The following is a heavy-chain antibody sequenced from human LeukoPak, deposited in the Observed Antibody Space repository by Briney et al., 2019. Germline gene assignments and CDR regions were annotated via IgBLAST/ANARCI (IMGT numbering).Heavy chain of an antibody. J-gene: IGHJ5*02. V-gene: IGHV4-39*07. CDR2: IYYSGST. CDR1: GGSISSSSYY. Sequence: SETPSLTRPVSGGSISSSSYYWGWIRQPPGKGLEWIWSIYYSGSTYYNPSLKSRVTISVDTSKNQFSLKLSSVTAADTAVSYCARDGTVTTYNWFDPWGQGTLVTVSS. CDR3: ARDGTVTTYNWFDP. D-gene: IGHD4-17*01.